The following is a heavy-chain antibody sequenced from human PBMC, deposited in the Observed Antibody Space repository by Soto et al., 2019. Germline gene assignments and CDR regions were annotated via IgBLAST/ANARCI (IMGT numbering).Heavy chain of an antibody. J-gene: IGHJ4*02. CDR2: ISGSGGST. Sequence: GGSLRLSCAAPGFTFGSYAMSWVRQAPGKGLEWVSAISGSGGSTYYADSVKGRFTISRDNSKNTLYLQMNSLRAEDTAVYYCAKDSVVRGVTPTVFDYWGQGTLVTVSS. CDR3: AKDSVVRGVTPTVFDY. CDR1: GFTFGSYA. D-gene: IGHD3-10*01. V-gene: IGHV3-23*01.